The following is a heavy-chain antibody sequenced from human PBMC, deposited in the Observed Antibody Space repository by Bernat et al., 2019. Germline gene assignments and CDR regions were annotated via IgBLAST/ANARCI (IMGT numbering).Heavy chain of an antibody. CDR1: GFTFSDYY. CDR3: ARDRLHYDILTGYYLFDY. CDR2: ISSSSSYT. V-gene: IGHV3-11*05. J-gene: IGHJ4*02. D-gene: IGHD3-9*01. Sequence: QVQLVESGGGLVKPGGSLRLSCAASGFTFSDYYMSWIRQAPGKGLEGVSYISSSSSYTNYAYSVKGRFTISRDNAKNSLYLQMNSLRAEDTAVYYCARDRLHYDILTGYYLFDYWGQGTLVTVSS.